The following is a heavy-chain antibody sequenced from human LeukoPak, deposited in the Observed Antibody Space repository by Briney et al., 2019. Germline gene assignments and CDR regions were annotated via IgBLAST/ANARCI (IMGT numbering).Heavy chain of an antibody. Sequence: PGGSLRLSCAASGFTFSSYWMSWIRQAPGKGLEWVANIKQDGSEIYYVDSVKGRFTISRDNDKNSLYLQMNSLRAEDTAVYYCAGPMGPAAIFGFDYWGQGTLVTVSS. CDR1: GFTFSSYW. V-gene: IGHV3-7*01. CDR2: IKQDGSEI. CDR3: AGPMGPAAIFGFDY. J-gene: IGHJ4*02. D-gene: IGHD2-2*01.